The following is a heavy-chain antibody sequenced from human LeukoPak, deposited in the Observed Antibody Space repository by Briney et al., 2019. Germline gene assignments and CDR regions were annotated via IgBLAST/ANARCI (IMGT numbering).Heavy chain of an antibody. CDR1: GYSISNGYY. J-gene: IGHJ3*02. Sequence: SETLSLTCAVSGYSISNGYYWVWIRQPPGRGLEWIGSLYHSDSAYYNTSLRSRVSMSVDTSKNQFSLKLSSVTAADTAVYYCARGEYDFWSGYLALGPFDIWGQGTMVTVSS. CDR2: LYHSDSA. D-gene: IGHD3-3*01. V-gene: IGHV4-38-2*01. CDR3: ARGEYDFWSGYLALGPFDI.